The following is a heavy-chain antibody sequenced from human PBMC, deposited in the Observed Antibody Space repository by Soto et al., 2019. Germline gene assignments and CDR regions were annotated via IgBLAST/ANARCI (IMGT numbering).Heavy chain of an antibody. CDR3: TRGRIKMDV. J-gene: IGHJ6*04. CDR1: GGSFGASFGGYY. Sequence: PSDTLSLTCAVYGGSFGASFGGYYWSWIRQPPGKGLEWMGEIIHSGSTNYNPSLKSRVTISVDTSKNQFSLKLSSVTAADTDVYYCTRGRIKMDVWGKGTSVTVSS. CDR2: IIHSGST. D-gene: IGHD2-15*01. V-gene: IGHV4-34*01.